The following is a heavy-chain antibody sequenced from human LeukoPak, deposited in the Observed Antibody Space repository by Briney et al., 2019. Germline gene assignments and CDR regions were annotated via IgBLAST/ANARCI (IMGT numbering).Heavy chain of an antibody. CDR1: GFTFSSYW. V-gene: IGHV3-74*01. D-gene: IGHD3-22*01. CDR2: INSDGSST. CDR3: ARGGYYYDSSGFFDY. J-gene: IGHJ4*02. Sequence: SGGSLRLSCAASGFTFSSYWMHWVRQAPGKGPVWVSRINSDGSSTSYADSVKGRFTISRDNAKNTLYLQMNSLRAEDTAVYYCARGGYYYDSSGFFDYWGQGTLVTVSS.